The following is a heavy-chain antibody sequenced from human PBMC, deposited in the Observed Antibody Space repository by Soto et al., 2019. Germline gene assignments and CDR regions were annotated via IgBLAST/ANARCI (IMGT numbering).Heavy chain of an antibody. D-gene: IGHD3-10*01. Sequence: DVQLVESGGGLVQPGGSLRLSCAASGLTFSAFDMHWVRQTTGKGLEWVAAIGTQHDTYYPDSVKGRFTISRENAKNSLYLQINSLRAGDTAVYYCAREAPYGDGGGGWFDPWGQGTLVTVSS. CDR3: AREAPYGDGGGGWFDP. V-gene: IGHV3-13*01. CDR2: IGTQHDT. CDR1: GLTFSAFD. J-gene: IGHJ5*02.